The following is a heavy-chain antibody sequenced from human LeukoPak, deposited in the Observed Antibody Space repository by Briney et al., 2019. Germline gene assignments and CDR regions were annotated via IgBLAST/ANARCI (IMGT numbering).Heavy chain of an antibody. CDR2: ISAYNGNT. CDR1: GYTFTSYG. V-gene: IGHV1-18*01. Sequence: GASVKVSCKASGYTFTSYGISWVRQAPGQGLEWMGWISAYNGNTNYAQKLQGRVTMTTDTSTSTAYMELRSLRSDDTAVYYCAKIQYYDFWSGYYTGEGEEYYWGQGTLVTVSS. CDR3: AKIQYYDFWSGYYTGEGEEYY. J-gene: IGHJ4*02. D-gene: IGHD3-3*01.